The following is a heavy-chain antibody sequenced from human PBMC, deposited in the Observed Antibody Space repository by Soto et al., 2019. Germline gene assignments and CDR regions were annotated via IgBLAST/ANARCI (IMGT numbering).Heavy chain of an antibody. Sequence: GASVKVSCKTSGATFSSYAMYWVRQAPGQRLEWMGWINAGNGNTKYSQKLQGRVTITRDTSASTAYMELSSLRSEDTAVYYCARDMGFGLSDYWGQGTLVTVS. D-gene: IGHD3-10*01. CDR2: INAGNGNT. V-gene: IGHV1-3*01. CDR1: GATFSSYA. J-gene: IGHJ4*02. CDR3: ARDMGFGLSDY.